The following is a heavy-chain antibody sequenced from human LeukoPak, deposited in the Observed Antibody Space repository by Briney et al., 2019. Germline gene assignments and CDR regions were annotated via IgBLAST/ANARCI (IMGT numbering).Heavy chain of an antibody. V-gene: IGHV4-38-2*02. CDR2: IYQSGST. J-gene: IGHJ6*04. CDR1: GYSISSGYY. Sequence: SETLSLTCTVSGYSISSGYYWGWIRQPPGKGLEWIGSIYQSGSTYYNPSLKSRVAISVDTSKDQFSLKLSSVTAADTAVYYCARGKYQDVWGKGTTVTVSS. D-gene: IGHD6-6*01. CDR3: ARGKYQDV.